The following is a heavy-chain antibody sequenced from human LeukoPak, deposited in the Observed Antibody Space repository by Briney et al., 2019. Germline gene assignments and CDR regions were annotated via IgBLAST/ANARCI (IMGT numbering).Heavy chain of an antibody. CDR3: ARGASVVAGSDNAFDI. J-gene: IGHJ3*02. Sequence: PGGSLRLSCAASGFTFSNHGMNWVRQAPGKGLEWVSSISTSSIYIYYADSVKGRLTISRDNAKKSVHLQMNSLRAEDTAVYYCARGASVVAGSDNAFDIWGQGTMVTVSS. D-gene: IGHD6-19*01. CDR1: GFTFSNHG. V-gene: IGHV3-21*01. CDR2: ISTSSIYI.